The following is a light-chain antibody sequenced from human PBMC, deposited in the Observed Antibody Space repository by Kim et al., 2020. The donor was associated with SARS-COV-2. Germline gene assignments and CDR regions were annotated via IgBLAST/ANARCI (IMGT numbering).Light chain of an antibody. V-gene: IGKV1-6*01. CDR2: AAS. CDR1: QSIDSW. CDR3: LQDSIYPRT. Sequence: IQMTQSPSTVSASVGDRVTITCRASQSIDSWLAWYQQKSGKAPKLLIYAASSLQSGVPSRFSGSGSGTDFTLTISSLQPEDFATYYCLQDSIYPRTFGQGTKVDIK. J-gene: IGKJ1*01.